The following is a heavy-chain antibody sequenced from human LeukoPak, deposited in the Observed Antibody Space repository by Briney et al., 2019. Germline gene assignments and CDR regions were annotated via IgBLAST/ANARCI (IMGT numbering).Heavy chain of an antibody. CDR2: ISGDGDST. D-gene: IGHD6-19*01. CDR1: GFTFEDYA. Sequence: PGGSLRLSCAASGFTFEDYAMHWVRQVPGKGLEWVSLISGDGDSTYYADSVKGRFTISRDNSKNSLYLQMNSLRTEDTALYYCAKTTRSGWSEDYWGQGTLVIVSS. CDR3: AKTTRSGWSEDY. J-gene: IGHJ4*02. V-gene: IGHV3-43*02.